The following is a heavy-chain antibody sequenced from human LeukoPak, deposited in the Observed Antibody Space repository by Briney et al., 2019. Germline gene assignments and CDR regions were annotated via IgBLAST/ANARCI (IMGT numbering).Heavy chain of an antibody. J-gene: IGHJ4*02. CDR3: TRGRYQFLGPNDY. D-gene: IGHD2-2*01. V-gene: IGHV3-48*02. Sequence: GGSLRLSCSASGFSLSDYGMSWVRQAPGKGLEWVSYITMNSVRLYADSMKGRFSISRDNDKNSVYLQMNSLRDEDTAMYYCTRGRYQFLGPNDYWGQGSLVTVSS. CDR2: ITMNSVR. CDR1: GFSLSDYG.